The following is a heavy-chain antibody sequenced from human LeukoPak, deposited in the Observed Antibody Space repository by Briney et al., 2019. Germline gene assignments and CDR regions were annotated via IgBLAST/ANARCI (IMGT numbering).Heavy chain of an antibody. CDR1: GYTFTSYD. V-gene: IGHV1-8*01. CDR2: MNPNSGNT. D-gene: IGHD5-12*01. J-gene: IGHJ1*01. Sequence: EASVKVSCKASGYTFTSYDINWVRQATGLGLEWMGWMNPNSGNTGYAQKFQGRVTMTTDTSTSTAYMELRSLRSDDTAVYYCARAGWAIVATIVYFQHWGQGTLVTVSS. CDR3: ARAGWAIVATIVYFQH.